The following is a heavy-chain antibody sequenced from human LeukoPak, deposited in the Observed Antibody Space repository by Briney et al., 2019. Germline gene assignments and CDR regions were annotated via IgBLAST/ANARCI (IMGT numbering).Heavy chain of an antibody. CDR2: IYYTGTT. CDR3: ASAPRQGSIGGLDY. CDR1: GGSISSSTYY. J-gene: IGHJ4*02. V-gene: IGHV4-39*02. D-gene: IGHD3-16*01. Sequence: PSETLSLTCTVSGGSISSSTYYWGWIRQPPGKGLEWIGAIYYTGTTYYNPSLRGRVTISVDTSKNHFSLKLSSVTAADTALYYCASAPRQGSIGGLDYWGQGTLVTVSS.